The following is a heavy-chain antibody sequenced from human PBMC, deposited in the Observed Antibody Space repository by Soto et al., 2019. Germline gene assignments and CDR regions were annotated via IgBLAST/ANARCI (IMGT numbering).Heavy chain of an antibody. D-gene: IGHD2-15*01. J-gene: IGHJ4*02. CDR1: GFTFSSYA. CDR3: AREAPICSGGSCYSGLCDS. CDR2: ISYDGSNK. V-gene: IGHV3-30-3*01. Sequence: PGGSLRLSCAASGFTFSSYAMHWVRQAPGKGLEWVAVISYDGSNKYYADSVKGRFTISRDNSKNTLCLQMNSLRAEDTAVYYCAREAPICSGGSCYSGLCDSWGQGTLVTVSS.